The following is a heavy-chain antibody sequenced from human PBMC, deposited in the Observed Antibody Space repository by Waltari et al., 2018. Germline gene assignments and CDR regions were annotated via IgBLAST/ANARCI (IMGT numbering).Heavy chain of an antibody. CDR2: VNPNSGDT. CDR1: GYTFTGSY. J-gene: IGHJ6*02. D-gene: IGHD2-15*01. Sequence: QVHLMQSGAEVKKPGASVTVSCKTSGYTFTGSYMHWVRQAPGQGLEWMGWVNPNSGDTNYAQKFQGRVTMTRDTSISTAYMELSRLRSDDAAVYFCARELLVVTSPYYGLDVWGQGTTVTVSS. CDR3: ARELLVVTSPYYGLDV. V-gene: IGHV1-2*02.